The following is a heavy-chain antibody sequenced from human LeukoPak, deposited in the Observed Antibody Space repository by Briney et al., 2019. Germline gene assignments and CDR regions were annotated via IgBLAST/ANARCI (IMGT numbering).Heavy chain of an antibody. CDR3: ARGRGILTGYYSYYFDY. D-gene: IGHD3-9*01. CDR1: GGTFSSYA. CDR2: IIPIFGTA. J-gene: IGHJ4*02. V-gene: IGHV1-69*13. Sequence: SVKVSCKASGGTFSSYAISWVRQAPGQGLEWMGGIIPIFGTANYAQKFQGRVTITADESTSTAYMELSSLRSEDTAVYYCARGRGILTGYYSYYFDYWGLGTLVTVSS.